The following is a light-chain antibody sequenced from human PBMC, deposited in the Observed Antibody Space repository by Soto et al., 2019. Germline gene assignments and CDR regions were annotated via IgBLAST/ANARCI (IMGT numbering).Light chain of an antibody. CDR3: QQYGSSPIFT. Sequence: EIVLTQSPGTLSLSPGERATLSCRASQSVSSSYLAWYQQKPGQAPRLLIYGASSRATGIPARFSGSGPGTGFTLNISTLEPEDFAVYYCQQYGSSPIFTFGRGTKVDIK. J-gene: IGKJ3*01. V-gene: IGKV3-20*01. CDR1: QSVSSSY. CDR2: GAS.